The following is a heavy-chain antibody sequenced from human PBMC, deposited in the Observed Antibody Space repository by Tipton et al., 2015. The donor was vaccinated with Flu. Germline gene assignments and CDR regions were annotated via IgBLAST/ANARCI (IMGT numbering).Heavy chain of an antibody. D-gene: IGHD3-10*01. CDR1: GFTFSSYS. CDR2: ISSSSSYI. V-gene: IGHV3-21*01. Sequence: SLRLSCAASGFTFSSYSMNWVRQAPGKGLEWVSSISSSSSYIYYADSVKGRFTISRDNAKNSLYLQMNSLRAEDTAVYYCARGSYYGSGSYYYYYGMDVWGQGTTVTVSS. J-gene: IGHJ6*02. CDR3: ARGSYYGSGSYYYYYGMDV.